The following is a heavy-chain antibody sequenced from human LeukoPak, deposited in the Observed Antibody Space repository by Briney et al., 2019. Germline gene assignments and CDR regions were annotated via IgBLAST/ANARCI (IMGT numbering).Heavy chain of an antibody. CDR2: INPNSGGT. Sequence: GASAKVSCKASGYTFTGYYMHWVRQAPGQGLEWMGRINPNSGGTNYAQKFQGRVTMTRDTSISTAYMELSRLRSDDTAVYYCARDQTDYSNYGPHRYGMDVWGQGTTVTVSS. CDR1: GYTFTGYY. J-gene: IGHJ6*02. CDR3: ARDQTDYSNYGPHRYGMDV. V-gene: IGHV1-2*06. D-gene: IGHD4-11*01.